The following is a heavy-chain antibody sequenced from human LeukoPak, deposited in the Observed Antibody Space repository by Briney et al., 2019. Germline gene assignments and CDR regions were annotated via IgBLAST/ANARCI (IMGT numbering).Heavy chain of an antibody. CDR1: GFTFSNYW. CDR2: ISSTSSYI. J-gene: IGHJ6*03. CDR3: ARESGSRSYYYYMDV. D-gene: IGHD2-2*01. Sequence: GSLRLSCAANGFTFSNYWMTWVRQAPGKGLEWVSSISSTSSYIYYADSVKGRFTISRDKDKNSVYLQMTSLRAEDTAVYYCARESGSRSYYYYMDVWGKGTTVTVSS. V-gene: IGHV3-21*01.